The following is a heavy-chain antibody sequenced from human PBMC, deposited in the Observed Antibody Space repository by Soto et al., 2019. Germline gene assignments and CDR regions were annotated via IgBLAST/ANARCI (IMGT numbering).Heavy chain of an antibody. CDR2: IYYSGST. CDR3: ATSSITIYYYYGMDV. V-gene: IGHV4-31*03. CDR1: GGSISSGGYY. Sequence: QVQLQESGPGLVKPSQTLSLTCTVSGGSISSGGYYWSWIRQHPGQGLEWIGYIYYSGSTYYNPSLKSRVTISVDTSKNQFSLKLSSVTAADTAVYYCATSSITIYYYYGMDVWGQGTTVTVSS. J-gene: IGHJ6*02. D-gene: IGHD3-3*01.